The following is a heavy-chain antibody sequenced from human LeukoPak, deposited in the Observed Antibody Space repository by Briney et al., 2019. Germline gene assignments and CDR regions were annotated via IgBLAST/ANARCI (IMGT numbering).Heavy chain of an antibody. CDR2: IYHSGDT. CDR3: ARGRSFDY. CDR1: GYSVSSGYY. J-gene: IGHJ4*02. V-gene: IGHV4-38-2*02. Sequence: SETLSLTCTVSGYSVSSGYYWGWIRQPPGKGLEWIASIYHSGDTYYNPSLKSRVTISVDTSKNQFSLKLSSVTAADTAVYYCARGRSFDYWGQGTLVTVSS.